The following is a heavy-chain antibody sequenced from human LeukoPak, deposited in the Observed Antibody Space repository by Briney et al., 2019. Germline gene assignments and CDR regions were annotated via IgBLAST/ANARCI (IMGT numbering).Heavy chain of an antibody. CDR2: MNPNSDNT. D-gene: IGHD1-26*01. V-gene: IGHV1-8*03. J-gene: IGHJ5*02. CDR3: ARDSDLRRYYT. Sequence: ASVKVSCKASGYTFTSYDINWVRQATGQGLEWMGWMNPNSDNTGYAQKFQGRVTITRNTSISTAYMELSSLRSEDTAVYYCARDSDLRRYYTWGQGILVTVSS. CDR1: GYTFTSYD.